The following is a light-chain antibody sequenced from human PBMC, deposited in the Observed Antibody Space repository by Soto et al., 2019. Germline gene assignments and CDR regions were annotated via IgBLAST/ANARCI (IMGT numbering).Light chain of an antibody. CDR1: QSISSY. CDR2: AAS. J-gene: IGKJ5*01. V-gene: IGKV1-39*01. Sequence: EIQMTQSPSSLSASVGDRVTITCRASQSISSYLNWYQQKPGKAPKLLIYAASSLQSGVPSRFSGSGSGTDFTLTISSLQPEDFATYYCQQANSFPISFGQRTRLEV. CDR3: QQANSFPIS.